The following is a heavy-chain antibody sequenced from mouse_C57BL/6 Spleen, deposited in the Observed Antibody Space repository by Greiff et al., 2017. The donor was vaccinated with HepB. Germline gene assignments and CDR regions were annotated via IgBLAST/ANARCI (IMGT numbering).Heavy chain of an antibody. CDR3: ARHEGAGYGNYGWFAY. J-gene: IGHJ3*01. Sequence: VQLQQSGAELVKPGASVKLSCKASGYTFTEYTIHWVKQRSGQGLEWIGWFYPGSGSIKYNEKFKDKATLTADKSSSTVYMELSRLTSEDSAVYCGARHEGAGYGNYGWFAYWGQGTLVTVSA. V-gene: IGHV1-62-2*01. D-gene: IGHD2-10*02. CDR2: FYPGSGSI. CDR1: GYTFTEYT.